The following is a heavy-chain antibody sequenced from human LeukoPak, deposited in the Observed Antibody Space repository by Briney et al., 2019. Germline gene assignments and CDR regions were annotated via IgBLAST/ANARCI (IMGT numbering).Heavy chain of an antibody. CDR1: GVTFSVSS. CDR2: VRSKPNNYAA. Sequence: GGSLRLSCAASGVTFSVSSIHWVRQASGKGLEWVGRVRSKPNNYAAAYAASVRDRFTISRDDSKNTVYLQMNSLRAEDTAVYYCAAPGVPAATYYFDYWGQGTLVTVSS. V-gene: IGHV3-73*01. D-gene: IGHD2-2*01. CDR3: AAPGVPAATYYFDY. J-gene: IGHJ4*02.